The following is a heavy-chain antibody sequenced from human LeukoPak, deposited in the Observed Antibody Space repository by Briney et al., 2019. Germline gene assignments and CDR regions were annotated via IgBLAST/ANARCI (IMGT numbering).Heavy chain of an antibody. CDR1: GYTFTVYY. CDR2: INPNSGGT. J-gene: IGHJ4*02. Sequence: GASVKVSCKASGYTFTVYYIHRVRQAPGQGLEWVGWINPNSGGTKFAQKFQGRVTMTRDTSITTAYMELSGLGSDDTAVYYCGRWDYGLGSYSPYYWGQGTLVTVSS. D-gene: IGHD3-10*01. CDR3: GRWDYGLGSYSPYY. V-gene: IGHV1-2*02.